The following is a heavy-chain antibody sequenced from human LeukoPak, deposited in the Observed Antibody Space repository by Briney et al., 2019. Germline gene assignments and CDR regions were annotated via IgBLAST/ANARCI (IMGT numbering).Heavy chain of an antibody. CDR2: ISGSGGST. V-gene: IGHV3-23*01. CDR3: AKEVEYYDSSGFDY. Sequence: GGSLRLSCAASGFTFSSYAMSWVRQAPGKGLEWVSAISGSGGSTYYADSVKGRFTISRDNSENTLCLQMNSLRAEDTAVYYCAKEVEYYDSSGFDYWGQGTLVTVSS. CDR1: GFTFSSYA. J-gene: IGHJ4*02. D-gene: IGHD3-22*01.